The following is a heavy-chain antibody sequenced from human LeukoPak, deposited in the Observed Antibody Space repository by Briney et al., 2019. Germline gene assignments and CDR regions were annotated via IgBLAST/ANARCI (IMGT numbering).Heavy chain of an antibody. CDR3: ARASGQLWSNYYYYYYMDV. V-gene: IGHV3-66*02. CDR1: GFTVSSNY. CDR2: IYSGGST. D-gene: IGHD5-18*01. Sequence: GGSLRLSCAASGFTVSSNYMSWVRQAPGKGLEWVSVIYSGGSTYYADSAKGRFTISRDNPKNTLYLQMNTLRAEDTAVYYCARASGQLWSNYYYYYYMDVWGKGTTVTVSS. J-gene: IGHJ6*03.